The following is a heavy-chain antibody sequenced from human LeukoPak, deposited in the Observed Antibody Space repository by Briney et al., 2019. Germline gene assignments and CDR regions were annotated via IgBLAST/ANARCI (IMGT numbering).Heavy chain of an antibody. Sequence: PSETLSLTCTVSDDSITIYYWSWIRQPPGKGLEWSGYIYYSGSTNYNPSLKSRVTISVDTSKNQFSLKLSSVTAADTAVYYCARHLWFGESDAFDIWGQGTMVTVSS. D-gene: IGHD3-10*01. CDR1: DDSITIYY. CDR3: ARHLWFGESDAFDI. V-gene: IGHV4-59*01. CDR2: IYYSGST. J-gene: IGHJ3*02.